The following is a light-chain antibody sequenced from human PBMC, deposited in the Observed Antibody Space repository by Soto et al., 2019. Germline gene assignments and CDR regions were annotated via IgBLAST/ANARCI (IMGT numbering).Light chain of an antibody. J-gene: IGKJ2*01. CDR3: QQYYSLNT. V-gene: IGKV1-5*03. CDR2: KAS. CDR1: QSISSW. Sequence: DIQMTQSPSTLSASVGDRVTITCRASQSISSWLAWYQQKPGKAPKVLIYKASSLESGVPSRFSGSGSGTEFTLTIRSVQRDDFSAYYCQQYYSLNTFGQGTKLE.